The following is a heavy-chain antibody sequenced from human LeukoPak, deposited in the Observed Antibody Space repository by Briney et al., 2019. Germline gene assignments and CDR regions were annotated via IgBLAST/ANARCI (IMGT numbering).Heavy chain of an antibody. Sequence: GGSLRLSCAASGFTFSSYEMNWVRQAPGKGLEWVSYISSSGSTIYYADSVKGRFTISRDNAKNSLYLQMNSLRAEDTAVYYCARSVSSGWYPDIDYWGEATLVTVSS. CDR3: ARSVSSGWYPDIDY. CDR1: GFTFSSYE. V-gene: IGHV3-48*03. CDR2: ISSSGSTI. J-gene: IGHJ4*02. D-gene: IGHD6-19*01.